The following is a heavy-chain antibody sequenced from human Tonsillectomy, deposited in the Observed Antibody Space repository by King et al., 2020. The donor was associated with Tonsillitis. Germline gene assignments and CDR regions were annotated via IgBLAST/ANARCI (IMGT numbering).Heavy chain of an antibody. J-gene: IGHJ4*02. CDR2: IYYSEST. CDR3: TRANYVWGRYRYELGHFDY. D-gene: IGHD3-16*02. CDR1: GYSTSSGYY. V-gene: IGHV4-38-2*01. Sequence: QLQESGPGLVKPSETLSLTCAVSGYSTSSGYYWGWIRQHPGKGLEWIGSIYYSESTYYNPSLKSRVTISVDTYKKQFYLKLSSVTAADTTVYYFTRANYVWGRYRYELGHFDYWGQGTLVTVSS.